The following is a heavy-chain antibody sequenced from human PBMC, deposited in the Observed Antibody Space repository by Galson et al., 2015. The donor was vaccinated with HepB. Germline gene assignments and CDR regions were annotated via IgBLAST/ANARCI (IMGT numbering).Heavy chain of an antibody. J-gene: IGHJ4*02. CDR3: ARGMDGTWDY. CDR2: IKEDGSEI. D-gene: IGHD6-19*01. V-gene: IGHV3-7*01. Sequence: SLRLSCAGSGVTFGDSWLTWVRQAPGKGLEWVADIKEDGSEIYYLDSVKGRFTISRDNAKNSMYLHMNSLGAEDTAMYYCARGMDGTWDYWGQGTLVIVSS. CDR1: GVTFGDSW.